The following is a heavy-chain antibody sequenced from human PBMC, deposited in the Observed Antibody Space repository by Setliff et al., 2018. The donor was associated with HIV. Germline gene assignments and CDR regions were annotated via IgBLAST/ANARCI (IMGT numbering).Heavy chain of an antibody. J-gene: IGHJ3*02. CDR3: ARRNTMVRGIIIDPYDAFDM. D-gene: IGHD3-10*01. CDR1: GGSISSSHYY. Sequence: SETLSLTCTVSGGSISSSHYYWGWLRQPPGKGLQRIGCICDTGSTYYNPSLKSRVTISVDTSKNRFSLNLSSLTATDTAVYYCARRNTMVRGIIIDPYDAFDMWGQGTVVTVSS. V-gene: IGHV4-39*01. CDR2: ICDTGST.